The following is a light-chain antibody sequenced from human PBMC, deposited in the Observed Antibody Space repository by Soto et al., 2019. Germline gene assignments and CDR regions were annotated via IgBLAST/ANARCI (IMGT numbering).Light chain of an antibody. V-gene: IGKV3-15*01. CDR3: QQYNDWPPLT. Sequence: VMTQSPRSLPVTIGQPASISFRSSQSVRTNLAWYQLTPGQAPRLLIYGASTRATGVPARFSGTGSGTDFTLTISSLQSDDFGVYYCQQYNDWPPLTFGGGTKVDI. CDR1: QSVRTN. CDR2: GAS. J-gene: IGKJ4*01.